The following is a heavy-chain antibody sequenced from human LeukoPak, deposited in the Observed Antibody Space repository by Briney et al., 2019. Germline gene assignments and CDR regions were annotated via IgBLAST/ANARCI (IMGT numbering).Heavy chain of an antibody. J-gene: IGHJ6*03. Sequence: GGSLRLSCAASGFTFSSYWMTWVRQAPGRGLEWVANTNEDGSAKNYMGSVKGRFTISRDNAKNSLYLQMNSLRAEDTAVYYCATFGELTNNYYYYMDVWGKGTTVTVSS. CDR2: TNEDGSAK. CDR3: ATFGELTNNYYYYMDV. V-gene: IGHV3-7*01. CDR1: GFTFSSYW. D-gene: IGHD3-10*01.